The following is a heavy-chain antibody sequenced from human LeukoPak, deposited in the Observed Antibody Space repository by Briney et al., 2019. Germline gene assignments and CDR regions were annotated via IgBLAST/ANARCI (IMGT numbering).Heavy chain of an antibody. Sequence: SETLSLTCTVSGGSISSTNYYWGWIRQPPGKGLEWIGSVYYTGSTFYTPSLKSRVTISVDTSKDQFSLKLSSVTAADTAVYYCARYGGNPRPFDYWGQGSLVSVSS. CDR2: VYYTGST. J-gene: IGHJ4*02. D-gene: IGHD4/OR15-4a*01. CDR1: GGSISSTNYY. CDR3: ARYGGNPRPFDY. V-gene: IGHV4-39*01.